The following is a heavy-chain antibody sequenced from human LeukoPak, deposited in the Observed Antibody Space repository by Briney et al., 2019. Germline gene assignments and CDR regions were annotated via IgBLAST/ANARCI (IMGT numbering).Heavy chain of an antibody. CDR3: ARHRILYGPTHYYFDY. CDR2: IYYSGST. D-gene: IGHD3-10*01. V-gene: IGHV4-39*01. Sequence: NPSETLSLTCTVSGGSISSSSYYWGWIRQPPGKGLEWIGSIYYSGSTYYNPSLKSRFTISVDTSKNQFSLKLSSVTAADTAVYYCARHRILYGPTHYYFDYWGQGTLVTV. CDR1: GGSISSSSYY. J-gene: IGHJ4*02.